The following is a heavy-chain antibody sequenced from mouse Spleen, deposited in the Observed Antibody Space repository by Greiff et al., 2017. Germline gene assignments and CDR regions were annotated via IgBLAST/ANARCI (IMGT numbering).Heavy chain of an antibody. J-gene: IGHJ4*01. Sequence: EVKLVESGGGLVKPGGSLKLSCAASGFTFSSYAMSWVRQTPEKRLEWVATISSGGSYTYYPDSVKGRFTISRDNAKNTLYLQMSSLRSEDTAMYYCARHKDGYYVHYAMDYWGQGTSVTVSS. CDR2: ISSGGSYT. D-gene: IGHD2-3*01. CDR3: ARHKDGYYVHYAMDY. V-gene: IGHV5-9-3*01. CDR1: GFTFSSYA.